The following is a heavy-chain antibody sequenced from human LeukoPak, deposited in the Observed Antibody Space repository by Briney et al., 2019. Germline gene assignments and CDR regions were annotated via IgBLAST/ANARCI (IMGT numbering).Heavy chain of an antibody. CDR1: GYTFTSYD. CDR2: MNPNSGNT. CDR3: ASAASSGHYYFDY. V-gene: IGHV1-8*01. J-gene: IGHJ4*02. Sequence: GASVKVSCKASGYTFTSYDINWVRQATGQGLEWMGWMNPNSGNTGYAQKFQGRVTMTRNTSISTAYMELSSLRSEDTAVYYCASAASSGHYYFDYWGQGTLVTVSS. D-gene: IGHD3-22*01.